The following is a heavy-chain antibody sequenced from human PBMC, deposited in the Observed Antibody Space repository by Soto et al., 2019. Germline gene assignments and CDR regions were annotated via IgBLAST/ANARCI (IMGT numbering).Heavy chain of an antibody. V-gene: IGHV2-70*13. D-gene: IGHD5-12*01. CDR2: IYWAYDT. Sequence: SGPTLVNPTQTLTLTCTILGFSLTTSGTCVRWIRQPPGKALEWLALIYWAYDTYYSTSLKTSLTFSKDTSNNQVALTMTIVDPVDFATYYWARIHGPGVAYELDVWGQGTLVTVSS. CDR3: ARIHGPGVAYELDV. CDR1: GFSLTTSGTC. J-gene: IGHJ4*02.